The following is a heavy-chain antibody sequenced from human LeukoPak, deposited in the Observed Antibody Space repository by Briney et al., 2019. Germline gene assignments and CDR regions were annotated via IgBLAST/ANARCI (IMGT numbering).Heavy chain of an antibody. CDR3: ARPSDGAFDI. D-gene: IGHD3-16*01. V-gene: IGHV3-21*01. J-gene: IGHJ3*02. Sequence: PGGSLRLSCAASGFTFSSYSMNWVRQAPGKGLEWVSSISSSSSYIYYADSVKGRFTISRDNAKNTLYLQMNSLRAEDTAVYYCARPSDGAFDIWGQGTMVTVSS. CDR2: ISSSSSYI. CDR1: GFTFSSYS.